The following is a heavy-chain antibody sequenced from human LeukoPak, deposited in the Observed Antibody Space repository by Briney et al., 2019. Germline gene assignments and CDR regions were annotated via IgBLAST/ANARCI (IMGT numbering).Heavy chain of an antibody. V-gene: IGHV1-18*01. D-gene: IGHD2-15*01. CDR2: ISAYNGNT. CDR3: ASGYSAVGYCSGGSCYSAFDI. J-gene: IGHJ3*02. Sequence: GASVKVSCKASGYTFTIYGISWVRQAPGQGLEWMGWISAYNGNTNYAQKLQGRVTMTTDTSTSTAYMELRSLRSDDTAVYYCASGYSAVGYCSGGSCYSAFDIWGQGTMVTVSS. CDR1: GYTFTIYG.